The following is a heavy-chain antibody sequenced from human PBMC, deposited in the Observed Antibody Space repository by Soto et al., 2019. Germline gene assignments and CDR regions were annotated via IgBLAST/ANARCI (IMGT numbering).Heavy chain of an antibody. CDR3: ASGYSSSRPFDY. CDR1: GGSISSSSYY. J-gene: IGHJ4*02. CDR2: IYYSGST. Sequence: QLQLQESGPGLVKPSETLSLTCTVSGGSISSSSYYWGWIRQPPGKGLEWIGSIYYSGSTYYNPSLKSRVTISVDTSKHQCSLKLSSVTAADTAVYYCASGYSSSRPFDYWGQGTLVTVSS. V-gene: IGHV4-39*01. D-gene: IGHD6-6*01.